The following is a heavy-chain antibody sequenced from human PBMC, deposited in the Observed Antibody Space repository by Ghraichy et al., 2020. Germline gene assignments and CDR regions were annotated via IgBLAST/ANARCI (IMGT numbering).Heavy chain of an antibody. V-gene: IGHV3-7*04. D-gene: IGHD3/OR15-3a*01. CDR1: GFTFNDYW. J-gene: IGHJ6*02. Sequence: GGSLRLSCTASGFTFNDYWMNWVRQAPGKGLEWVASIKQDGSEKYYVDSVTGRFTISRDNAKNSVYLQMNSLRSEDTAVYYCARGGRFLDWSTAHYYYAMDVWGQGTSVTVSS. CDR2: IKQDGSEK. CDR3: ARGGRFLDWSTAHYYYAMDV.